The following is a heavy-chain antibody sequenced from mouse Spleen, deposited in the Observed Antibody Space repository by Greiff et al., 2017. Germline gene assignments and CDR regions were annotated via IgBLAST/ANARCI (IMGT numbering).Heavy chain of an antibody. CDR3: ARDGITYYYAMDY. CDR2: IYPGSGNT. J-gene: IGHJ4*01. V-gene: IGHV1-76*01. Sequence: QVQLQQSGAELVRPGASVKLSCKASGYTFTDYYINWVKQRPGQGLEWIARIYPGSGNTYYNEKFKGKATLTAEKSSSTAYMQLSSLTSEDSAIYYCARDGITYYYAMDYWGQGTSVTVSS. D-gene: IGHD2-1*01. CDR1: GYTFTDYY.